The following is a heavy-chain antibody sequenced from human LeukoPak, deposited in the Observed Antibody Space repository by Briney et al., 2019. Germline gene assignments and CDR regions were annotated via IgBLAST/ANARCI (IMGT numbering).Heavy chain of an antibody. Sequence: SETLSLTCTVSGGSVSSGGYYWSWIRQPPGKGLEWIGYIYNSGSANYNPSLKSRVTISVDTSKNQFSLKLSSVTAADTAVYYCARDACSSSSCYDYWGQGTLVTVSS. D-gene: IGHD2-15*01. CDR3: ARDACSSSSCYDY. V-gene: IGHV4-61*08. CDR2: IYNSGSA. J-gene: IGHJ4*02. CDR1: GGSVSSGGYY.